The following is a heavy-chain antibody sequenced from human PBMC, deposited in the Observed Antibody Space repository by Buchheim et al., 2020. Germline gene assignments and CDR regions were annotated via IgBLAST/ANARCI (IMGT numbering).Heavy chain of an antibody. V-gene: IGHV4-34*01. CDR1: GGSFSGYY. CDR3: ARGRACYGSGSYYNPPNAFDI. CDR2: INHSGST. Sequence: QVQLQQWGAGLLKPSETLSLTCAVYGGSFSGYYWSWIRQPPGKGLEWIGEINHSGSTNYNPSLKSRVTISVDTSKNQFSLKLSSVTAADTAVYYCARGRACYGSGSYYNPPNAFDIWGQGT. J-gene: IGHJ3*02. D-gene: IGHD3-10*01.